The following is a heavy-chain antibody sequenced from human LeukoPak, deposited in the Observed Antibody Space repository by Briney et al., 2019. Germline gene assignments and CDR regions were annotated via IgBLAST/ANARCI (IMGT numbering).Heavy chain of an antibody. D-gene: IGHD5-12*01. CDR2: IYYSGST. CDR3: ARRPRYSGYEEEGIAY. J-gene: IGHJ4*02. V-gene: IGHV4-39*01. CDR1: GGSISSYY. Sequence: SETLSLTCTVSGGSISSYYWGWIRQPPGKGLEWIGSIYYSGSTYYNPSLKSRVTISVDTSKNQFSLKLSSVTAADTAVYYCARRPRYSGYEEEGIAYWGQGTLVTVSS.